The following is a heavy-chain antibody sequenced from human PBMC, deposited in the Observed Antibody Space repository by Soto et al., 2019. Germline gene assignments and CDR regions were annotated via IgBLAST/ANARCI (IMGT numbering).Heavy chain of an antibody. CDR3: AHRKSSYYGSENTYYYGMDV. CDR1: GFSLSTSGMG. D-gene: IGHD3-10*01. J-gene: IGHJ6*02. CDR2: IYWTDDK. V-gene: IGHV2-5*01. Sequence: QITLKESGPTLVKPTQTLTLTCTFSGFSLSTSGMGVAWIRQPPEKALEWLAVIYWTDDKRYSPSLKSRLTITKDTSKNQVVLTMTDMDPVDTATYYCAHRKSSYYGSENTYYYGMDVGGQGTTVTVSS.